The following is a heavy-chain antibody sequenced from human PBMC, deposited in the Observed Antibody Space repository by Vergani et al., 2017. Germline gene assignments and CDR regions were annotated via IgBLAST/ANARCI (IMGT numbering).Heavy chain of an antibody. CDR3: VYRKTECGTTGCFYPFYYYYYMDV. CDR2: LYWNDDQ. CDR1: GFSLNTRGVS. V-gene: IGHV2-5*04. D-gene: IGHD1-7*01. J-gene: IGHJ6*03. Sequence: QITLKESGPTLVKPTQTLTLTCTFSGFSLNTRGVSVAWNRQPPGKALDWLALLYWNDDQHYSPSLNNRVTITKDTSKNQVVLTMTNMDYVDTGTYYCVYRKTECGTTGCFYPFYYYYYMDVWGKGTTVTVSS.